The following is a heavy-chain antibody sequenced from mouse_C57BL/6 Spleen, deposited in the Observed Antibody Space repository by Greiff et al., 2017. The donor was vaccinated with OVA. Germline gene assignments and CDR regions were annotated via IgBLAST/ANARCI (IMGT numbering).Heavy chain of an antibody. CDR2: IWGDGST. J-gene: IGHJ1*03. V-gene: IGHV2-3*01. CDR3: SNRQVVLKMNSLQTDDTARYYCARRVAKIWYFDV. CDR1: GFSFTSYG. Sequence: VQLQQSGPGLVAPSQSLSITCTVSGFSFTSYGVSWVRQPPGKGLEWLGVIWGDGSTNYPSALISRLCISKDIWTGGGTNYNSALKSRLSISKDNSNRQVVLKMNSLQTDDTARYYCARRVAKIWYFDVWGTGTTVTVSS. D-gene: IGHD3-2*01.